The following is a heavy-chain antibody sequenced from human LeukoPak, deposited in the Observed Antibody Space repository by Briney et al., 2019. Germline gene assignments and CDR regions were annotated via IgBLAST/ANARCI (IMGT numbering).Heavy chain of an antibody. CDR1: GFTFSTYG. CDR2: IRYDGSNK. D-gene: IGHD3-9*01. Sequence: GGSLRLSCAASGFTFSTYGMHWVRQAPGKGLEWVAFIRYDGSNKYYADSVKGRFTISRDNSKNTLYLQMNSLRAEDTAVYYCAKGRPVLRYFDWRFGYWGQGTLVTVSS. CDR3: AKGRPVLRYFDWRFGY. J-gene: IGHJ4*02. V-gene: IGHV3-30*02.